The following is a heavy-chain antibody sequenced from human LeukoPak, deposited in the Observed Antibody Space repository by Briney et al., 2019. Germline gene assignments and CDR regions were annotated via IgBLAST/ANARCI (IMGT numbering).Heavy chain of an antibody. D-gene: IGHD6-25*01. V-gene: IGHV1-69*13. CDR1: GGTFSSYA. CDR3: AGEHPRGGAFDI. J-gene: IGHJ3*02. Sequence: ASVKVSCKASGGTFSSYAISWVRQAPGQGLGWMGGIIPIFGTANYAQKFQGRVTITADESTSTAYMELSSLRSEDTAVYYCAGEHPRGGAFDIWGQGTMVTVSS. CDR2: IIPIFGTA.